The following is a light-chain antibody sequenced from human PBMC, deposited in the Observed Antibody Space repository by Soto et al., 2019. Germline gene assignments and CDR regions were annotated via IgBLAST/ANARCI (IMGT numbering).Light chain of an antibody. Sequence: DIQMTQSPSSLSASVGDRFTITCQLSQDISNYLNWFQQTPGKAPKLLIYDASNLETGVPSRFSGSGSETDFTFTISSLQPEDIATYYCQQYNILPLTFGGGTKVDIK. V-gene: IGKV1-33*01. CDR1: QDISNY. CDR2: DAS. CDR3: QQYNILPLT. J-gene: IGKJ4*01.